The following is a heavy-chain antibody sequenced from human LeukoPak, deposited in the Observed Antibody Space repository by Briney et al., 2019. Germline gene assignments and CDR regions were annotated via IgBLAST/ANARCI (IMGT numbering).Heavy chain of an antibody. V-gene: IGHV1-69*13. Sequence: ASVKVSCKASGGTFSSYAISWVRQAPGQGLEWMGGIIPIFGTANYAQKFQGRVTITADESTSTAYMELSSLRSEDTAVYYCARERRPGPAIVVPTGLWGQGTLVTVSS. CDR2: IIPIFGTA. D-gene: IGHD2-2*01. CDR1: GGTFSSYA. J-gene: IGHJ4*02. CDR3: ARERRPGPAIVVPTGL.